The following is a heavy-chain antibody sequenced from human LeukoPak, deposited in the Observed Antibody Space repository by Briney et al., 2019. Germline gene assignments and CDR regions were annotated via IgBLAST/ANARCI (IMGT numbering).Heavy chain of an antibody. CDR2: IYYSGST. Sequence: SETLSLTCTVSGGSISSSSYYWGWIRQPPGKGLEWIGSIYYSGSTYYNPSLKSRVTISVDTSKNQFSLKLSSVTAADTAVYYCARLPRQQLVHDYWGQGTLVTVSS. CDR1: GGSISSSSYY. J-gene: IGHJ4*02. CDR3: ARLPRQQLVHDY. D-gene: IGHD6-13*01. V-gene: IGHV4-39*01.